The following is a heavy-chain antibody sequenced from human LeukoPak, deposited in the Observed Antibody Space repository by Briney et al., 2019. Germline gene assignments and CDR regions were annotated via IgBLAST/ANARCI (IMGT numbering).Heavy chain of an antibody. CDR3: ARESSTSYALDY. Sequence: GGSLRLSCAASGFTFSSYSMNWVRQAPGKGLEWVSSISSSSSYIYYADSVKGRFTISRDNAKNSLYLQMNSLRAEDTAVYYCARESSTSYALDYWGQGTLVTVSS. D-gene: IGHD2-2*01. V-gene: IGHV3-21*01. CDR1: GFTFSSYS. CDR2: ISSSSSYI. J-gene: IGHJ4*02.